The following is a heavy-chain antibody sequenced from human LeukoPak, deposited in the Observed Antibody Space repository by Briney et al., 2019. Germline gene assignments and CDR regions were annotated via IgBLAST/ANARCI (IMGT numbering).Heavy chain of an antibody. D-gene: IGHD5-12*01. V-gene: IGHV1-69*04. CDR3: ARALPYGGYDY. CDR1: GGTFSSYA. Sequence: SVKVSCKASGGTFSSYAISWVRQAPGQGLEWMGRIIPILGIANYAQKFQGRVTITADKSTSTAYKELSSLRSEDTAVYYCARALPYGGYDYWGQGTLVTVSS. CDR2: IIPILGIA. J-gene: IGHJ4*02.